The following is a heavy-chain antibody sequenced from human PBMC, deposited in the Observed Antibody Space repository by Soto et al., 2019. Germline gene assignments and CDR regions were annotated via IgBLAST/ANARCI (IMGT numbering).Heavy chain of an antibody. CDR1: GGSIGSYY. J-gene: IGHJ6*02. CDR3: ARARITLVREIIKYNMDI. V-gene: IGHV4-59*01. D-gene: IGHD3-10*01. CDR2: IYESGST. Sequence: PSETLSPTCPVSGGSIGSYYWSWIRQPPEKGLEWIGYIYESGSTSSNPSLQSRVTISVDTSKNQFYLNLSPVTAADTATYYCARARITLVREIIKYNMDIWGQGTTVTVSS.